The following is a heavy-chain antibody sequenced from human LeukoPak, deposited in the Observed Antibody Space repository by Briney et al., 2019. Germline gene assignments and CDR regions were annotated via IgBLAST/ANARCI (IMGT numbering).Heavy chain of an antibody. CDR2: ISYDGSNK. D-gene: IGHD2-21*01. CDR3: AREAGEGDAFDI. J-gene: IGHJ3*02. V-gene: IGHV3-30-3*01. CDR1: GFTFSSYA. Sequence: PGGSLRLSCAASGFTFSSYAMHWVRQAPGKGLEWVAVISYDGSNKYYADSVKGRFTISRDNSKNTLYLQMNSLRAEDTAVYYCAREAGEGDAFDIWGQGTMVTVSS.